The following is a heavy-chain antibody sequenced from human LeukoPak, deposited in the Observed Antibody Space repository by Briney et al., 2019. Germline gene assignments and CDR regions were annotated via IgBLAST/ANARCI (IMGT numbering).Heavy chain of an antibody. V-gene: IGHV4-59*01. CDR1: GGSISSYY. Sequence: PSETLSLTCTVSGGSISSYYWSWIRHPPGKGLGWIAYIYYMGSTNYNPSLKRRVTISVDTSKTQFSLKLSPVTAAATAVYYCERGYGSGSSGSFDYWGQGTLVIVSS. D-gene: IGHD3-10*01. CDR2: IYYMGST. CDR3: ERGYGSGSSGSFDY. J-gene: IGHJ4*02.